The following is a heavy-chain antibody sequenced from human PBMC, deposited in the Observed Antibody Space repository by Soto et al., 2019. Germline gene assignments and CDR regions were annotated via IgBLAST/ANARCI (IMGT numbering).Heavy chain of an antibody. Sequence: QVRLQESGPGLVKPSETLSLTCTVSGGSISSYYWSWLRQPPGKGLEWIGYIYYTGITTYNPALNSRVTISADTSKTQLSLKLSSLTAANTALYYCVTHRAFFSGKSCALGSFYYLDVWGIGNRVTVSS. J-gene: IGHJ6*03. V-gene: IGHV4-59*08. CDR1: GGSISSYY. CDR2: IYYTGIT. CDR3: VTHRAFFSGKSCALGSFYYLDV. D-gene: IGHD3-3*02.